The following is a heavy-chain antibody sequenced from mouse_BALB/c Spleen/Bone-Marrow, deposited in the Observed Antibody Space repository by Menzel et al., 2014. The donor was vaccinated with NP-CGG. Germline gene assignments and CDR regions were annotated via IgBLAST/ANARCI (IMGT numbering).Heavy chain of an antibody. V-gene: IGHV2-6-7*01. J-gene: IGHJ3*01. D-gene: IGHD2-4*01. Sequence: VQGVESGPGLVAPSQSLSTTCTVSGFSLTGYGVNWVRQPPGKGLEWLGMIWGDGSTDYNSALKSRLGISKDNSKSQVFLKMNSLQTDDTARYYCASSTMITTGFAYWGQGTLVTVSA. CDR1: GFSLTGYG. CDR3: ASSTMITTGFAY. CDR2: IWGDGST.